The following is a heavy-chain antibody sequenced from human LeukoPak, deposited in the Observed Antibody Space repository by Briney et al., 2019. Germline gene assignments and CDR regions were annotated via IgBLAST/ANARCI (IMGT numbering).Heavy chain of an antibody. CDR3: ARNRGISD. Sequence: PGGSLRLSCAASGFTFSSYAMHWVRQAPGKGLEWVAVISYDGSNKYYADSVKGRFTISRDNSKNTLYLQMNSLRAEDTAVYYCARNRGISDWGQGTLVTVSS. J-gene: IGHJ4*02. CDR1: GFTFSSYA. D-gene: IGHD1-14*01. CDR2: ISYDGSNK. V-gene: IGHV3-30*04.